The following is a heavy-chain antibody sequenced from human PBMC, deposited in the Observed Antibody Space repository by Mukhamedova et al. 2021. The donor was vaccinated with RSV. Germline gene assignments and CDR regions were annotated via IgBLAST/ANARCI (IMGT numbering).Heavy chain of an antibody. D-gene: IGHD6-19*01. J-gene: IGHJ6*02. V-gene: IGHV3-21*01. Sequence: GKGLEWVSSISSSSSYIYYADSVKGRFTISRDNAKNSLYLQMNSLRAEDTAVYYCARDRIAVAGTRDYYGMDVWGQGTTVTVSS. CDR3: ARDRIAVAGTRDYYGMDV. CDR2: ISSSSSYI.